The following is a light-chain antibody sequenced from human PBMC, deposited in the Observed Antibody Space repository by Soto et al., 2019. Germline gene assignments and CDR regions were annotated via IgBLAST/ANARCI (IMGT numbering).Light chain of an antibody. CDR2: EVD. CDR1: SDDIGTYNY. CDR3: SSYTTSSTL. Sequence: QSALTQPPSASGSPGQTVTISCTGTSDDIGTYNYVSWYQQHAGSVPRLIIFEVDKRPSGVSNRFSGSKSGNTASLTISGLQAEDEADYYCSSYTTSSTLFGGGTKLTVL. V-gene: IGLV2-14*01. J-gene: IGLJ2*01.